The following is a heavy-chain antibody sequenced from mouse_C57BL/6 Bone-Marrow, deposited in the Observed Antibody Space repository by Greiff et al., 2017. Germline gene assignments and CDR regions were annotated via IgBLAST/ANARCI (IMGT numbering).Heavy chain of an antibody. CDR1: GYSITSGYY. Sequence: EVKVEESGPGLVKPSQSLSLTCSVTGYSITSGYYWNWIRQFPGNKLEWMGYISYDGSNNYNPSLKNRISITRDTSKNQFFLKLNSVTTEDTATYYCARRTTVVFYYFDYWGQGTTLTVSS. CDR3: ARRTTVVFYYFDY. CDR2: ISYDGSN. D-gene: IGHD1-1*01. J-gene: IGHJ2*01. V-gene: IGHV3-6*01.